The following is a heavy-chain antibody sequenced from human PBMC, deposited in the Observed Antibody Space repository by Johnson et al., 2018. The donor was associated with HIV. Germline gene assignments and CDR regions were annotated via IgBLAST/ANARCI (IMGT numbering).Heavy chain of an antibody. D-gene: IGHD1-26*01. V-gene: IGHV3-30-3*01. CDR2: ISYDGSNK. CDR3: AREGVRAPAVGGAFDI. J-gene: IGHJ3*02. CDR1: GFTFSSYA. Sequence: QVHLVESGGGVVQPGRSLRLSCAASGFTFSSYALHWVRQAPGKGLEWVAVISYDGSNKYYADSGKGRFTISRDNTKNTLFLQMNSLRAEDTAVYYCAREGVRAPAVGGAFDIWGQGTMVTVSS.